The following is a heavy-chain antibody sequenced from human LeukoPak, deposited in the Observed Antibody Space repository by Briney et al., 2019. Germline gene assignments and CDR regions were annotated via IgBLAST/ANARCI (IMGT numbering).Heavy chain of an antibody. V-gene: IGHV3-53*01. J-gene: IGHJ4*02. CDR2: IHGDGST. CDR3: ARGKSSDCTCIDY. Sequence: PGGSLRLSCAASGFTVSSKYMSWVRQAPGKGLEWVSVIHGDGSTYYADSVKGGFTISRDNSQNTLYLQLNSLSAEDKAVSYCARGKSSDCTCIDYWGQGTLVTVSS. D-gene: IGHD2-21*02. CDR1: GFTVSSKY.